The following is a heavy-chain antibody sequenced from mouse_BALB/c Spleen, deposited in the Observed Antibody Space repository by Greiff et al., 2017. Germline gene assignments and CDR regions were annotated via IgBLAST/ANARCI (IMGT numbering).Heavy chain of an antibody. Sequence: VQLQQSGAELMKPGASVKISCKATGYTFSSYWIEWVKQRPGHGLEWIGEILPGSGSTNYNEKFKGKATFTADTSSNTAYMQLSRLTAEDSAVYDCAKRGNYAYWGQGTLVTVSA. V-gene: IGHV1-9*01. CDR1: GYTFSSYW. CDR2: ILPGSGST. D-gene: IGHD2-1*01. J-gene: IGHJ3*01. CDR3: AKRGNYAY.